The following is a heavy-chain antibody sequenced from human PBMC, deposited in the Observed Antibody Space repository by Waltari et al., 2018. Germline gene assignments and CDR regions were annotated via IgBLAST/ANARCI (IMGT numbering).Heavy chain of an antibody. CDR1: GYTFTGYY. J-gene: IGHJ3*02. CDR3: ARGQYDSSGYTQEAFDI. CDR2: INPNSGGT. D-gene: IGHD3-22*01. V-gene: IGHV1-2*06. Sequence: QVQLVQSGAEVKKPGASVKVSCKASGYTFTGYYMHWVRQAPGQGLEWVGRINPNSGGTNYAKKFQGRVTMTRDRSISTAYMELSRLRSDDTAVYYCARGQYDSSGYTQEAFDIWGQGTMVTVSS.